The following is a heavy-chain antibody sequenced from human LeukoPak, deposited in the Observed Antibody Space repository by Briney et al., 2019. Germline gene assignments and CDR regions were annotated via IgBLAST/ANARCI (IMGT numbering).Heavy chain of an antibody. J-gene: IGHJ4*02. Sequence: GGSLRLSCAATGSTLSSYSMNWVRQAPGEGLEWVSHISISGSTIHYADSVRGRFTISIDSAKNSLYLQMKSLRADDTAVYYCSTAKFDYWGQGTLLTVSS. CDR1: GSTLSSYS. CDR3: STAKFDY. CDR2: ISISGSTI. V-gene: IGHV3-48*01.